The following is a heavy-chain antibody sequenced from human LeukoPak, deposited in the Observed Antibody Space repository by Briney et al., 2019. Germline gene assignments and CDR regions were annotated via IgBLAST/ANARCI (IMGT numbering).Heavy chain of an antibody. J-gene: IGHJ3*02. CDR1: GFTFRTYG. Sequence: GGSLRLSCAASGFTFRTYGMHWVRQAPGKGLEWVAVISYDGSNQYYADSVKGRFTISRDNSKNTLYLQMNSLRDEDTAVYYCARDQFYAFDIWGQGTMVTVSS. V-gene: IGHV3-30*03. CDR3: ARDQFYAFDI. CDR2: ISYDGSNQ.